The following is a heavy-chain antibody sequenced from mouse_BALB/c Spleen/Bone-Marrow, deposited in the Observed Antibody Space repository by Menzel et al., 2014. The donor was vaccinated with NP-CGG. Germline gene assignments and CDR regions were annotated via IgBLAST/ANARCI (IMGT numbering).Heavy chain of an antibody. CDR1: GYTFTSYW. CDR2: IYPGNSDT. V-gene: IGHV1-5*01. Sequence: EVQLQQSGTVLARPGASVRVSCKASGYTFTSYWMHWVKQRPGQGLEWIGAIYPGNSDTSYNQKFKGKAKLTAVTSTSTAYMELSSLTNEDSAVYYCTGGKDYYAMDYWGQGTSVTVSS. D-gene: IGHD1-3*01. J-gene: IGHJ4*01. CDR3: TGGKDYYAMDY.